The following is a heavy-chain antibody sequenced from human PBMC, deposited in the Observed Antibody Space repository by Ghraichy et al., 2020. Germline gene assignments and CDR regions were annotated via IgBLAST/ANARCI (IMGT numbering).Heavy chain of an antibody. CDR2: IYHSGGT. CDR3: ARSVAGMDY. Sequence: SETLSLTCAVYGGSFSDYYWSWIRQPPGKGLEWIGEIYHSGGTNYNPSLKSRVSISVDTSKNQFYLRVSSVTAADTAVYYCARSVAGMDYWGQGTLVTVSS. D-gene: IGHD6-19*01. CDR1: GGSFSDYY. V-gene: IGHV4-34*01. J-gene: IGHJ4*02.